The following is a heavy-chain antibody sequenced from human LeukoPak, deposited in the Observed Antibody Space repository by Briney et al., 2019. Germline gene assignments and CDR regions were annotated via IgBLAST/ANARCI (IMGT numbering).Heavy chain of an antibody. CDR1: GGSISSYY. CDR3: ARRPHSRAAATGNAFDI. V-gene: IGHV4-59*08. Sequence: SETLSLTCTVSGGSISSYYWSWIRQPPGKGLEWIGYIYYSGSTNYNPSLKSRVTISVDTSKNQFSLKLSSVTAADTAVYYCARRPHSRAAATGNAFDIWGQGTMVTVSS. D-gene: IGHD6-13*01. CDR2: IYYSGST. J-gene: IGHJ3*02.